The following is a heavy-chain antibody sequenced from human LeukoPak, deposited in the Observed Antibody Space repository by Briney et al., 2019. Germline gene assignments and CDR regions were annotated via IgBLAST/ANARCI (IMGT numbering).Heavy chain of an antibody. D-gene: IGHD3-10*01. Sequence: SETLSLTCTVSGGSISSYYWSWIRQPPGKGLEWIGYIYYSGSTNYNPSLKSRVTISVDTSKNQFSLKLSSVTAADTAVYYCARLNRVGEIFADYWGQGTLVTVSS. CDR1: GGSISSYY. V-gene: IGHV4-59*01. J-gene: IGHJ4*02. CDR2: IYYSGST. CDR3: ARLNRVGEIFADY.